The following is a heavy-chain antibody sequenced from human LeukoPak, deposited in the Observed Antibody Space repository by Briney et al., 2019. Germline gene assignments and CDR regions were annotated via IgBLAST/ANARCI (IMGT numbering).Heavy chain of an antibody. D-gene: IGHD2-15*01. V-gene: IGHV3-74*01. Sequence: GGSLRLSCAASGSAFYRTWIHWVRQAPGKGLEWVAHVRNDATTKTYADSVRGRFTVSRDNSKNTLYLQMNSLRAEDTATYYCAKGSLGSCRGVICYALDYWGQGSLVTVAS. CDR2: VRNDATTK. CDR1: GSAFYRTW. CDR3: AKGSLGSCRGVICYALDY. J-gene: IGHJ4*02.